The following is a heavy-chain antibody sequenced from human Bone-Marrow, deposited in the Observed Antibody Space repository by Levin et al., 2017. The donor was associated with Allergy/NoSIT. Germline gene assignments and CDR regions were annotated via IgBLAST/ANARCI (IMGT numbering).Heavy chain of an antibody. CDR3: ARGLGYFDSSGYYWDS. V-gene: IGHV3-21*06. CDR2: ITGSGSHI. Sequence: GESLKISCAASGFNFNRFVINWVRQAPGKGLEWLSSITGSGSHIYYADSVRGRFTVSRDNTQNSLYLKMHNLRVEDTAVYYCARGLGYFDSSGYYWDSWGQGTLVTVSS. D-gene: IGHD3-22*01. J-gene: IGHJ5*01. CDR1: GFNFNRFV.